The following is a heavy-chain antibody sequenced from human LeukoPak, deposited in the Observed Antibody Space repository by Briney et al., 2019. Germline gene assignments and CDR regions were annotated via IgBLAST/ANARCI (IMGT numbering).Heavy chain of an antibody. CDR2: ISSSGGST. V-gene: IGHV3-23*04. CDR3: AKFYGSGSPNWFDP. J-gene: IGHJ5*02. D-gene: IGHD3-10*01. Sequence: LVESGGGVVQPGWSLRLSCAASGFTFSSFAMSWVRNGPGKGLEWVSAISSSGGSTYYADSVKGRFTISRDNSKNTLYLQMNSLRAEDTAVYYCAKFYGSGSPNWFDPWGQGTLVTVSS. CDR1: GFTFSSFA.